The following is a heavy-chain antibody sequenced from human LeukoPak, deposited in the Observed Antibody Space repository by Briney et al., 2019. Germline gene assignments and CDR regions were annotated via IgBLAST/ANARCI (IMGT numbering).Heavy chain of an antibody. V-gene: IGHV3-30-3*01. CDR1: GFTFSSYA. Sequence: GGSLRLSCAASGFTFSSYAMHWVRQAPGKGLEWVAVISYDGSNKYYADSVKGRFTISRDNSKNTLYLQMNSLRAEDTAVYYCARDLTEYSSSSFDYWGQGTLVTVSS. J-gene: IGHJ4*02. CDR3: ARDLTEYSSSSFDY. CDR2: ISYDGSNK. D-gene: IGHD6-6*01.